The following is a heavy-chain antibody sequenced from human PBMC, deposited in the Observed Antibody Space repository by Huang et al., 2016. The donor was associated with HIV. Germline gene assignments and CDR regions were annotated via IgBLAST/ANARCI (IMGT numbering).Heavy chain of an antibody. V-gene: IGHV3-30-3*01. CDR3: ARAKDTWDAYDI. J-gene: IGHJ3*02. CDR1: GFPVNNHA. Sequence: QVQLVESGGGVVQPGRYLRLSCAASGFPVNNHAMHWVRQAPGKGLDWGAVISNDGSKNYYADSVKGRFTISRDSSKSTLFLHMTSLRTEDTAVYYCARAKDTWDAYDIWGQGTMVIVSS. D-gene: IGHD5-18*01. CDR2: ISNDGSKN.